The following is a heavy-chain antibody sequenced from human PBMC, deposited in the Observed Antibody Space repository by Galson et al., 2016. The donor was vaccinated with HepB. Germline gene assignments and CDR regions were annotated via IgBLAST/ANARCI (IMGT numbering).Heavy chain of an antibody. J-gene: IGHJ4*02. Sequence: LSLTCTVSGDSIDAGDFHWSWLRQTPEKGLEWIGHVSNYGTNYNNPSLKSRITMSVDTFKSQFSLKLSSVTAADTAVYYCARGLLKCSGGSCYIDSWGQGTLVSVSS. CDR1: GDSIDAGDFH. CDR3: ARGLLKCSGGSCYIDS. CDR2: VSNYGTN. D-gene: IGHD2-15*01. V-gene: IGHV4-30-4*01.